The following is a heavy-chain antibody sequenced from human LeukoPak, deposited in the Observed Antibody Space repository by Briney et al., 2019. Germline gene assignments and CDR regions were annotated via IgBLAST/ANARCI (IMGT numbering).Heavy chain of an antibody. J-gene: IGHJ4*02. Sequence: SVKVSCKASGYTFTGYYMHWVRQAPGQGLEWMGWINPNSGGTNYAQKFQGRVTMTRDTSISTAYMELSRLRSDDTAVYYCARDGMRRFGYYFDYWGQGTLVTVSS. CDR1: GYTFTGYY. V-gene: IGHV1-2*02. D-gene: IGHD3-16*01. CDR2: INPNSGGT. CDR3: ARDGMRRFGYYFDY.